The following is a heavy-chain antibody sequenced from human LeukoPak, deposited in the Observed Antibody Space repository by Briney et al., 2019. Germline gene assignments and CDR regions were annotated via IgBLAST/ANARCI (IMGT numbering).Heavy chain of an antibody. Sequence: GGSLRLSCAASGFTFSSYSMNWVRQAPGKGLEWISYISGGGSPIYYADSVKGRFTISRDNAKNSLFLQMNSLRDEDTAVYYCARDLAWAFDVWGQGTMVTVSS. V-gene: IGHV3-48*02. CDR1: GFTFSSYS. J-gene: IGHJ3*01. CDR3: ARDLAWAFDV. D-gene: IGHD2-15*01. CDR2: ISGGGSPI.